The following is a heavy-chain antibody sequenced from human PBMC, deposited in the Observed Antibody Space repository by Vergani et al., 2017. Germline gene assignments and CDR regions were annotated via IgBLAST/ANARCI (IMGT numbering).Heavy chain of an antibody. Sequence: QVQLQQWGGGLLKPSETLSLTCVVNGGSFTSYHWTWIRQSPGEGLEWVGDIDHTGRPDYNPSLKSRLTMSVDKSRNQFSLTLNSVTATDTAIYFCARVNPDTNGHLYYYYYMDVWGQGTAVTVS. D-gene: IGHD2-8*01. J-gene: IGHJ6*03. CDR2: IDHTGRP. V-gene: IGHV4-34*01. CDR1: GGSFTSYH. CDR3: ARVNPDTNGHLYYYYYMDV.